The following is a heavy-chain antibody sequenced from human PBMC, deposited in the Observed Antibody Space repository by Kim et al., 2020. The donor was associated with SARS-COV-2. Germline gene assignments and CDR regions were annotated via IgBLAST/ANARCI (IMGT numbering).Heavy chain of an antibody. J-gene: IGHJ4*02. D-gene: IGHD5-12*01. CDR3: TRRYDGRSGFDY. Sequence: YADTVRRRFSISRDKAKSTLDLQMNSLRGEDTAVYYCTRRYDGRSGFDYWGQGTLVTVSS. V-gene: IGHV3-74*01.